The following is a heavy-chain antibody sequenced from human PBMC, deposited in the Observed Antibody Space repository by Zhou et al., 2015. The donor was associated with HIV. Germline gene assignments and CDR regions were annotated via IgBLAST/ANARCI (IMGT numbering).Heavy chain of an antibody. CDR3: ARVISSSFYDILTGHHPLDVDY. V-gene: IGHV1-69*12. D-gene: IGHD3-9*01. CDR2: IIPIFGTA. CDR1: GGTFSSYA. J-gene: IGHJ4*02. Sequence: QVQLVQSGAEVKKPGSSVKVSCKASGGTFSSYAISWVRQAPGQGLEWMGGIIPIFGTANYAQKFQGRVTITADESTSTAYMELSSLRSEDTAVYYCARVISSSFYDILTGHHPLDVDYWGQGTLVTVS.